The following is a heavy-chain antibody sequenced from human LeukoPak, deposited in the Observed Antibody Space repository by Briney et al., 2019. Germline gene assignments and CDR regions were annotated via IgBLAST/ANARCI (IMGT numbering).Heavy chain of an antibody. D-gene: IGHD4-17*01. Sequence: GGSLRLSCAASGFTFSTFAMIWVRQPPGKGLEWVSSIFPSGGEIHCADSVKGRFTISRDNSKNTLYLQMNSLRAEDTAVYYCAKGSVTLYGDCIDYWGQGTLVTVSS. CDR1: GFTFSTFA. J-gene: IGHJ4*02. V-gene: IGHV3-23*01. CDR3: AKGSVTLYGDCIDY. CDR2: IFPSGGEI.